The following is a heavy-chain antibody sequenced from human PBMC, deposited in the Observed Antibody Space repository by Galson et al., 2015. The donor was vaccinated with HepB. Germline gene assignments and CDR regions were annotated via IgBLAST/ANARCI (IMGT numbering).Heavy chain of an antibody. V-gene: IGHV3-53*01. J-gene: IGHJ4*02. Sequence: SLRLSCAASELTVSSNYMTWVRQAPGKGPEWASVIYPGGSANYADSVKGRFTISRDDSKNTLYLQMSSLRAEDTAVYYCARESREYYYDSSGYYVIWGQGTLVTVSS. CDR3: ARESREYYYDSSGYYVI. D-gene: IGHD3-22*01. CDR2: IYPGGSA. CDR1: ELTVSSNY.